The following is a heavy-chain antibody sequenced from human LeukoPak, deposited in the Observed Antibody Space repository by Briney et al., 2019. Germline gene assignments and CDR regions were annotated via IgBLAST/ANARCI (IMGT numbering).Heavy chain of an antibody. CDR2: IYYIGST. J-gene: IGHJ3*02. Sequence: SETLSLTCTVSGGSISSGGYYWSWIRQHPGKGLEWIGYIYYIGSTYYNPSLKSRVTISVDTSKNQFSLKLSSVTAADTAVYYCAREPFYAHAFDIWGQGTGVTVSS. V-gene: IGHV4-31*03. CDR3: AREPFYAHAFDI. D-gene: IGHD2-2*01. CDR1: GGSISSGGYY.